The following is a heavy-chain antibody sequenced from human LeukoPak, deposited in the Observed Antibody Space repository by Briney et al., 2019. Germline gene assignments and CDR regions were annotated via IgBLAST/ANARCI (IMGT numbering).Heavy chain of an antibody. D-gene: IGHD5-24*01. Sequence: GGSLRLSCAASGFTFSNYGMHWVRQPPGKGLEWVAFITFDGSEKHYIDSVKGRFTFSRDNSKNTLYLQMNSLRAEDTAVYYCAKRTVEMATIKKYYYYMDVWGKGTTVTISS. CDR3: AKRTVEMATIKKYYYYMDV. CDR2: ITFDGSEK. J-gene: IGHJ6*03. V-gene: IGHV3-30*02. CDR1: GFTFSNYG.